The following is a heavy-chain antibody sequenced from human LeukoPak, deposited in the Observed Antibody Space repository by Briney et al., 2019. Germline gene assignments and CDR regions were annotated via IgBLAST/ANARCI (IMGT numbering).Heavy chain of an antibody. Sequence: PSQTLALTRTVAGVSISEFHWSWLRQSPEKGLEWIGWITNSGDANYNPSLESRLAMSAETAKSHLFLRVTSVTDADTAVYYCARHVEHAAYFHHWGQGILVTVSS. J-gene: IGHJ4*02. CDR3: ARHVEHAAYFHH. CDR1: GVSISEFH. V-gene: IGHV4-59*08. CDR2: ITNSGDA. D-gene: IGHD1/OR15-1a*01.